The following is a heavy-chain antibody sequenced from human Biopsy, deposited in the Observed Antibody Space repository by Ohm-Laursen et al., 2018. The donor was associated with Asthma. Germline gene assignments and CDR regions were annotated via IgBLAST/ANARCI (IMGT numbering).Heavy chain of an antibody. V-gene: IGHV1-69*13. J-gene: IGHJ4*02. Sequence: ASVTASCKSLGGTFNTYVIGWGRQAPGQGLEWMGGINSVFGTTTYPQKFQDRVTITADDSTSTVYMELSSLRSEDTAVYYCARKAGSCISRTCYSLDFWGQGTLVTVSS. D-gene: IGHD2-2*01. CDR1: GGTFNTYV. CDR2: INSVFGTT. CDR3: ARKAGSCISRTCYSLDF.